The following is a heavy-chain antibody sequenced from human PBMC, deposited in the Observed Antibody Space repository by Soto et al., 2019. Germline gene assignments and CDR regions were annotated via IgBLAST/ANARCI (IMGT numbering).Heavy chain of an antibody. V-gene: IGHV4-31*03. CDR2: IYYSGST. D-gene: IGHD3-16*02. CDR3: AREVYRQAFDI. Sequence: SETLSLTCTVSGGSISSGGYYWSWIRQHPGKGLEWIGYIYYSGSTYYNPSLKSRVTISVDTSKSQFSLKLSSVTAADTAVYYCAREVYRQAFDIWGQGTMVTVSS. CDR1: GGSISSGGYY. J-gene: IGHJ3*02.